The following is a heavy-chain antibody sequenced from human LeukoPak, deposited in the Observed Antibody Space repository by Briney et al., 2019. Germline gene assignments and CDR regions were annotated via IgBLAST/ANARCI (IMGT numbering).Heavy chain of an antibody. V-gene: IGHV1-69*06. CDR2: IIPIFGTA. Sequence: GASVKVSCKASGGTFSSYAISWVRQAPGQGLEWMGGIIPIFGTANYAQKFQGRVTITADKSTGTAYMELSSLRSEDTAVYYCARGRFGRGAFDIWGQGTMVTVSS. J-gene: IGHJ3*02. CDR1: GGTFSSYA. CDR3: ARGRFGRGAFDI. D-gene: IGHD3-10*01.